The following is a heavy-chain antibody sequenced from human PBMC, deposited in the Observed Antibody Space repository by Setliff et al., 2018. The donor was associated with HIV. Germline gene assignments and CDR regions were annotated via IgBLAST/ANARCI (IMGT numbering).Heavy chain of an antibody. CDR1: GGSFSGYY. Sequence: PSETLSLTCAVYGGSFSGYYWSWIRQLPGKGLEWIGEIDHGGSISYNPSLKSRVTISVDTSKSQFSLKLSSVTAADTAVYYCAIESAGRVSDIWGQGTMVTVSS. V-gene: IGHV4-34*01. CDR3: AIESAGRVSDI. J-gene: IGHJ3*02. CDR2: IDHGGSI.